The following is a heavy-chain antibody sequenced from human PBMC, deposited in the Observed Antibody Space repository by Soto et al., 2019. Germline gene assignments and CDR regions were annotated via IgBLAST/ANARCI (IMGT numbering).Heavy chain of an antibody. J-gene: IGHJ4*02. Sequence: GASVKVSCKASGGTFSSYCISWVLEAPGQGLEWMGGIIPIFGTANYAQKFQGRVTITADKSTSTAYMELSSLRSEDTAVYYCARDSSGWYNYFDYWGQGTLVTVSS. D-gene: IGHD6-19*01. CDR1: GGTFSSYC. CDR3: ARDSSGWYNYFDY. V-gene: IGHV1-69*06. CDR2: IIPIFGTA.